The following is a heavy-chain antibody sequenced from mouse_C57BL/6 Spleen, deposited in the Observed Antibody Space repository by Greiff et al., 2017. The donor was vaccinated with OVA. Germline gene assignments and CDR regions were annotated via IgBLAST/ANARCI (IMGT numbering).Heavy chain of an antibody. J-gene: IGHJ3*01. CDR1: GYSFTDYN. CDR3: ARSGGSSPFAY. CDR2: ITPNYGTT. Sequence: EVQLQQSGPGLVMPGASGKISCKDSGYSFTDYNMNWVKQSNGKRLEWIGVITPNYGTTSYNQKFKGKATLTVDQSSSTAYMQLNSLTSEDSAVYYCARSGGSSPFAYWGQGTLVTVSA. V-gene: IGHV1-39*01. D-gene: IGHD1-1*01.